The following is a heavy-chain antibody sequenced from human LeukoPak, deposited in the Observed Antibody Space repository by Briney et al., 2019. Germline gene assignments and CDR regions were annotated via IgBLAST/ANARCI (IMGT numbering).Heavy chain of an antibody. CDR2: ISSSGSTI. CDR1: GFTFSSYE. Sequence: QPGGSLRLSCAASGFTFSSYEMNWVRQAPGKGLEWVSYISSSGSTIYYADPMKGRFTISRDNAKNSLYLQMNSLRAEDTAVYYCAELGITMIGGVWGKGPTVTISS. CDR3: AELGITMIGGV. D-gene: IGHD3-10*02. J-gene: IGHJ6*04. V-gene: IGHV3-48*03.